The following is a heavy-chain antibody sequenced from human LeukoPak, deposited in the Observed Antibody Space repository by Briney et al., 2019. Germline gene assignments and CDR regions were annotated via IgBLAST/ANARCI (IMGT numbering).Heavy chain of an antibody. D-gene: IGHD3-10*01. V-gene: IGHV3-23*01. CDR3: ARRITMVRGVIRGNAFDI. CDR1: GFTFSSYG. J-gene: IGHJ3*02. CDR2: ISSIDGST. Sequence: GGSLRLSCAASGFTFSSYGMSWVRQAPGKGLEWVSGISSIDGSTYYADSVKGRFTISRDNSKNTLYLQMNSLRAEDTAVYYCARRITMVRGVIRGNAFDIWGQGTMVTVSS.